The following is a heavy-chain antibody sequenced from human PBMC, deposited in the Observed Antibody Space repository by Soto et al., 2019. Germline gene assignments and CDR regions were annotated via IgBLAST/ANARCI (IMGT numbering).Heavy chain of an antibody. J-gene: IGHJ5*02. CDR3: ASHQRSLDS. CDR1: GDSVSSNSAA. Sequence: QTRSLTGAISGDSVSSNSAAWNWIRQSPSRCLEWLGRTYYRSKWLTGYAVSVQSRIRINADTSKNQFSLQLNSVTPEDTAVYYCASHQRSLDSWGQRTRVTVSS. V-gene: IGHV6-1*01. D-gene: IGHD6-19*01. CDR2: TYYRSKWLT.